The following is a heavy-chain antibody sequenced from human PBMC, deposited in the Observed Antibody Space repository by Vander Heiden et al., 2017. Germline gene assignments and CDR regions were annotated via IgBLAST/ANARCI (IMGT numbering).Heavy chain of an antibody. V-gene: IGHV3-73*02. J-gene: IGHJ4*02. Sequence: EVQLVESGGGLVQPGGSLKLSCAASGFTFSGPAIPWVRQASGKGLEWVGRIRDKVSSYSTAYAASVQGRFTISRDDSKNAAYLQMNSLKTEDTAIYYCARHYPPDCSSTSCPFDYWGQGTLVTVSS. CDR1: GFTFSGPA. CDR3: ARHYPPDCSSTSCPFDY. CDR2: IRDKVSSYST. D-gene: IGHD2-2*01.